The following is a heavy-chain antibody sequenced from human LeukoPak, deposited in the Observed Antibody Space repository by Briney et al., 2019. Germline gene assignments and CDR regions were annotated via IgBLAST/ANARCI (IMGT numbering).Heavy chain of an antibody. CDR1: GGSFSSGNFY. J-gene: IGHJ4*02. Sequence: PSQTLSLTCTVSGGSFSSGNFYWYWIRQYPGRGLEWIGYIYYSGRAYYNPSLKSRVTISVDTSKKQFSLTLSTVTAADTAMYYCARAGGSGNSTSYFDYWGQGTQVTVSS. D-gene: IGHD3-10*01. V-gene: IGHV4-31*03. CDR3: ARAGGSGNSTSYFDY. CDR2: IYYSGRA.